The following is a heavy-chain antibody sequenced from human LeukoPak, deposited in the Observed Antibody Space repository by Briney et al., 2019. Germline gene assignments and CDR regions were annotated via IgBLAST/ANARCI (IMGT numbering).Heavy chain of an antibody. CDR1: GFTFSNAW. V-gene: IGHV3-15*01. Sequence: GGSLRLSCAASGFTFSNAWMSWVRQAPGKGLEWVGRIKSKTDGGTTDYAAPVKGRFTISKDDSKNTLYLQMNSLKTEDTAVYYCTTVPYYYDNSGYYHGVFDYWGQGTLVTVSS. CDR2: IKSKTDGGTT. CDR3: TTVPYYYDNSGYYHGVFDY. J-gene: IGHJ4*02. D-gene: IGHD3-22*01.